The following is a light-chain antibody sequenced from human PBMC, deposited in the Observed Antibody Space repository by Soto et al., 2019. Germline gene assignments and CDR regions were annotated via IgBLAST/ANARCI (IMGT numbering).Light chain of an antibody. CDR2: DAS. V-gene: IGKV3-15*01. Sequence: EIVMTQSPATLSVSPGERVTLSCRATQNVNSNLAWYQQKPGQAPRLLIYDASTRATAFPARFSGSGSGTEFTLTISSLQSEDFAVYFCQQYEKWPITFGQGTRLE. J-gene: IGKJ5*01. CDR3: QQYEKWPIT. CDR1: QNVNSN.